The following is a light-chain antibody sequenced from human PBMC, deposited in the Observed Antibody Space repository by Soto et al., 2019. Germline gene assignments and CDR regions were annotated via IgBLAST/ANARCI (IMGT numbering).Light chain of an antibody. Sequence: EIVMTQSPATLSVSPGERATLSCRASQSVSGNLAWYQQKPGQAPRLLIYGASTRATGIPARFSGSGSGTESTHPVSSLQSEDFAIYFGQQYNDRPPVTIGQGTKVEIK. CDR2: GAS. V-gene: IGKV3-15*01. CDR1: QSVSGN. J-gene: IGKJ1*01. CDR3: QQYNDRPPVT.